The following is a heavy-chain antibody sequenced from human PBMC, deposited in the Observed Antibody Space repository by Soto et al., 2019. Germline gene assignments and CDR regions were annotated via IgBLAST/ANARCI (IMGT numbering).Heavy chain of an antibody. Sequence: PSETLALSCTVSGGSISSYYWSWIRQPPGKGLEWIGYIYYSGSTNYNPSLKSRVTISVDTSKNQFSLKLSSVTAADTAVYYCARDPRNGEPPNWFDPWGQGTLVTVSS. V-gene: IGHV4-59*01. D-gene: IGHD2-8*01. CDR1: GGSISSYY. J-gene: IGHJ5*02. CDR2: IYYSGST. CDR3: ARDPRNGEPPNWFDP.